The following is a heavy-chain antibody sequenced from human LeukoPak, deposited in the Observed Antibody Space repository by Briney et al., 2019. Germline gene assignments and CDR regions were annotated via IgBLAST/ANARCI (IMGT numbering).Heavy chain of an antibody. CDR3: GRGGYYFYYGMDV. V-gene: IGHV4-31*03. D-gene: IGHD5-12*01. CDR2: IYYSGST. CDR1: GGSISSGGYY. Sequence: PSQTLSLTCTVSGGSISSGGYYWSWICQHPGKGLEWIGYIYYSGSTDYNPSLKSRVTISVDTSKNQFSLKLSSVTAADTAVYYCGRGGYYFYYGMDVWGQRTTVTVSS. J-gene: IGHJ6*02.